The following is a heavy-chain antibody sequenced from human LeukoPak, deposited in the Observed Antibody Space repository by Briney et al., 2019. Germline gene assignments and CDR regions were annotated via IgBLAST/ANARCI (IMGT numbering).Heavy chain of an antibody. CDR1: GGSFSGYY. Sequence: PSETLSLTCAVYGGSFSGYYWSWIRQPPGKGLEWIGEINHSGSTNYNPSLKSRVTISVDTSKNQFSLKLSSVTAADTAVCYCARGLEEVVVPAAISARFDYWGQGTLVTVSS. D-gene: IGHD2-2*02. V-gene: IGHV4-34*01. CDR3: ARGLEEVVVPAAISARFDY. J-gene: IGHJ4*02. CDR2: INHSGST.